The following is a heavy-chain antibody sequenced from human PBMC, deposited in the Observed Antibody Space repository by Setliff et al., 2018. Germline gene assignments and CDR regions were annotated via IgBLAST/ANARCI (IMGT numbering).Heavy chain of an antibody. Sequence: ASVKVSCKASGYTFTGYYMHWVRQAPGQGLEWMGWISAYNGNTNYAQKLQGRVTMTTDTSTSTAYMELRSLRSDDTAVYYCARDGMRYGLGAGPFDIWGQGTMVTVSS. CDR2: ISAYNGNT. CDR1: GYTFTGYY. V-gene: IGHV1-18*04. D-gene: IGHD3-10*01. J-gene: IGHJ3*02. CDR3: ARDGMRYGLGAGPFDI.